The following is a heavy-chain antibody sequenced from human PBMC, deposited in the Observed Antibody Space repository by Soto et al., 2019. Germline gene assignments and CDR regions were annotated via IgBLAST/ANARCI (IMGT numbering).Heavy chain of an antibody. D-gene: IGHD2-15*01. CDR1: GFTFSSYS. CDR2: ISSSSSST. Sequence: GESLRLSCAASGFTFSSYSMNWVRQAPGKGLEWVSHISSSSSSTSYADSVKGRFTISRDNAKNSLYLQMNSLKDEDTAVYYCAVLSPMGSYLLQFCGQGPLVTVSS. CDR3: AVLSPMGSYLLQF. V-gene: IGHV3-48*02. J-gene: IGHJ1*01.